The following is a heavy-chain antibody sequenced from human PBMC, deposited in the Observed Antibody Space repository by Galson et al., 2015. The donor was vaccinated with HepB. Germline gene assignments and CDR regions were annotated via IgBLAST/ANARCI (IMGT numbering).Heavy chain of an antibody. V-gene: IGHV7-4-1*02. CDR1: GYTFTTYA. J-gene: IGHJ4*02. D-gene: IGHD2-2*01. Sequence: SVKVSCKASGYTFTTYAMNWVRQAPGQGLEWMGWISTNTGNPTYAQGFTGRFVFSLDTSVSTTYLQISSLRPEDTAIYYCARAPRPLGDCSSTSCLIGFFDYWGQGSLVTVSS. CDR3: ARAPRPLGDCSSTSCLIGFFDY. CDR2: ISTNTGNP.